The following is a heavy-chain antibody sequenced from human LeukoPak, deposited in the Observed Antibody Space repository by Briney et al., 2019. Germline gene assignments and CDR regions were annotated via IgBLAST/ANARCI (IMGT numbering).Heavy chain of an antibody. Sequence: ASVKVSCKASGYTFTSYGISWVRQAPGQGLEWMGWIGAYNGNTNYAQKLQGRVTMTTDTSTSTAYMELRSLRSDDTAVYYCARDRDRYYDFWSGYLAVSWFDPWGQGTLVTVSS. CDR1: GYTFTSYG. J-gene: IGHJ5*02. V-gene: IGHV1-18*01. D-gene: IGHD3-3*01. CDR3: ARDRDRYYDFWSGYLAVSWFDP. CDR2: IGAYNGNT.